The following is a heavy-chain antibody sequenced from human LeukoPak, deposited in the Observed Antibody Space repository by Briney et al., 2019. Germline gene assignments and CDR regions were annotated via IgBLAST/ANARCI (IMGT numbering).Heavy chain of an antibody. CDR3: ARHGSGVGDWVT. V-gene: IGHV4-59*08. J-gene: IGHJ4*02. Sequence: SETLSLTCTVSGGSISNYFWSWIRQPPGKGLEWIGYIYNTGSTNFNPSLKSRLTISVDTSKNQFSLKLSSVTAADTAVYYCARHGSGVGDWVTWGQGTLVTPSA. CDR1: GGSISNYF. CDR2: IYNTGST. D-gene: IGHD2-21*02.